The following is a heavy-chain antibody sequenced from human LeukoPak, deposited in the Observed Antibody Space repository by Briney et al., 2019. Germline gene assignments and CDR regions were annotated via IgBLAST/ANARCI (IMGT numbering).Heavy chain of an antibody. CDR1: GFTVSSNY. Sequence: GGSPRLSCAASGFTVSSNYMSWVRQAPGKGLEWVSVIYSGGSTYYADSVKGRFTISRDNSKNTLYLQMNSLRAEDTAVYYCARDLIGDGTAMGDYWGQGTLVTVSS. J-gene: IGHJ4*02. CDR2: IYSGGST. CDR3: ARDLIGDGTAMGDY. V-gene: IGHV3-66*01. D-gene: IGHD5-18*01.